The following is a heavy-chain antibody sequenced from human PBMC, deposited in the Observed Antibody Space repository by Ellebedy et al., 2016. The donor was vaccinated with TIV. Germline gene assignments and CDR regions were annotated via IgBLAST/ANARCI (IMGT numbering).Heavy chain of an antibody. J-gene: IGHJ6*02. Sequence: GGSLRLXCAASGFTFSSYAMHWVRQAPGKGLEWVSYISSSSSTIYYADSVKGRFTISRDNAKNSLYLQMNSLRDEDTAVYYCARDLKCSSTSCYGGGYYYGMDVWGQGTTVTVSS. V-gene: IGHV3-48*02. CDR1: GFTFSSYA. CDR3: ARDLKCSSTSCYGGGYYYGMDV. CDR2: ISSSSSTI. D-gene: IGHD2-2*01.